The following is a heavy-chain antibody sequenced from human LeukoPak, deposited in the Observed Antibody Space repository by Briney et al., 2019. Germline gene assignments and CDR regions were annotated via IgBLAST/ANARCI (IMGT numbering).Heavy chain of an antibody. CDR2: IRGSGGAT. CDR3: ATDPNGDYFGAFDN. CDR1: RFTFTTYA. D-gene: IGHD4-17*01. J-gene: IGHJ3*02. Sequence: GGSLRLSCVGSRFTFTTYAMTWVRQAPGKGLEWVSSIRGSGGATLYADSVKGRFTISRDNSKNTLFPQMNSLRAEDTAVYYCATDPNGDYFGAFDNWGQGTMVTVSS. V-gene: IGHV3-23*01.